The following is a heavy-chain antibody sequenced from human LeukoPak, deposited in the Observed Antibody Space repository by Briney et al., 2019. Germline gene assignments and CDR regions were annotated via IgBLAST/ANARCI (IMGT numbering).Heavy chain of an antibody. CDR2: ISSNGGST. J-gene: IGHJ4*02. V-gene: IGHV3-64*04. Sequence: GGSLRLSCSASGFIFSDCAMHWVRQAPGTGLEYVSTISSNGGSTYYADSVKGSFTISRDNSKNTLYLQMNSLRAEDTAVYYCAKMGEHYYDSSGYYTYYFDYWGQGTLVTVSS. CDR3: AKMGEHYYDSSGYYTYYFDY. CDR1: GFIFSDCA. D-gene: IGHD3-22*01.